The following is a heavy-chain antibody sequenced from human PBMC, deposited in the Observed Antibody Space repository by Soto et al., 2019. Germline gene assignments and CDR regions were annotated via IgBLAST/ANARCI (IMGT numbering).Heavy chain of an antibody. CDR2: VKDGGHT. J-gene: IGHJ4*02. CDR1: GGSLSGYY. D-gene: IGHD5-12*01. V-gene: IGHV4-34*01. Sequence: QVQLQQWGAGLLKPSETLSLNCAVTGGSLSGYYWSWIRQPPGKGLEWIGEVKDGGHTNYSPSLRGRATIPSDPSHTPFSLRLNSVTAADTGVYYCAGGHEGVVATHWDPGSLVTVSS. CDR3: AGGHEGVVATH.